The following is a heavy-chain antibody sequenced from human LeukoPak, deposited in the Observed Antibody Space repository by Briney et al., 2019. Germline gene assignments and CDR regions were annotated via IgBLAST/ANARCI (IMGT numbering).Heavy chain of an antibody. V-gene: IGHV4-38-2*01. D-gene: IGHD3-3*01. J-gene: IGHJ4*02. Sequence: SETLSLTCGVSGYSISSGYYWGWIRQPPGKGLEWIGSIYHSGRTYYNPSLKSRVTISVDTSKNQFSLKLTSVTAADTAVYYCARSDPYFSLYYFDYWGQGTLVTVSS. CDR2: IYHSGRT. CDR1: GYSISSGYY. CDR3: ARSDPYFSLYYFDY.